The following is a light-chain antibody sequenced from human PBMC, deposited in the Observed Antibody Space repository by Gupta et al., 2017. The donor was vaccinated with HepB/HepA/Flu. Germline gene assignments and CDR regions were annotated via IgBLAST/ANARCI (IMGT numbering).Light chain of an antibody. J-gene: IGLJ2*01. Sequence: QSVLTQPPSVSGAPAQRVTISCTGSSSNIGAGYDVHWYQRFPGSAPKVLIYGNTNRPSAVPDRCSASKSASAASPHTSGIQAEDDADDYCHSSDSSLRVGFGGGTKLTVL. CDR3: HSSDSSLRVG. V-gene: IGLV1-40*01. CDR2: GNT. CDR1: SSNIGAGYD.